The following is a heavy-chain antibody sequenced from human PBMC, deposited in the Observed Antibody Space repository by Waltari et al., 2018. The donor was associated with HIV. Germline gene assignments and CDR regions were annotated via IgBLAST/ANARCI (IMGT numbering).Heavy chain of an antibody. CDR3: AREMATVYVDY. CDR1: GFTFSSYI. CDR2: IASSSSSYI. Sequence: EVQLVESGGGLVKPGGSLRLSCAASGFTFSSYIMNWVRQAPGKGLEWVSSIASSSSSYIDYAESVRGRFTISRDNAKNSLYLQMSSLRAEDTAVYYCAREMATVYVDYWGQGTLVTVSP. J-gene: IGHJ4*02. D-gene: IGHD5-12*01. V-gene: IGHV3-21*01.